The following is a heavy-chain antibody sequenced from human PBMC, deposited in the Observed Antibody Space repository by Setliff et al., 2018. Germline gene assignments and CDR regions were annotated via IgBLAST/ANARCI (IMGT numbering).Heavy chain of an antibody. D-gene: IGHD6-13*01. CDR1: GYTFTSYD. V-gene: IGHV1-8*02. Sequence: AASVKVSCKASGYTFTSYDINWVRQATGQGLEWMGWMNPNSGNTGYARKFQGRVTMTRNTSISTAYMELSSLRSEDTAVYYCARDEGSSYFYGMDVWGQGTTVTVSS. CDR3: ARDEGSSYFYGMDV. J-gene: IGHJ6*02. CDR2: MNPNSGNT.